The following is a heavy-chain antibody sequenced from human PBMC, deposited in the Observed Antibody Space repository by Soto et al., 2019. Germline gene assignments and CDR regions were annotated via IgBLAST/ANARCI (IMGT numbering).Heavy chain of an antibody. V-gene: IGHV4-59*01. CDR1: GGSISSYY. CDR3: ARGTQLDLYYFEP. CDR2: IYYSGST. D-gene: IGHD2-2*01. J-gene: IGHJ4*02. Sequence: TLSLTCTVSGGSISSYYWSWIRQPPGKGLEWIGYIYYSGSTNYNPSLKSRVTISVDTSKNQFSLKLSSVTAADTAVYYCARGTQLDLYYFEPWGQGTLVTVSS.